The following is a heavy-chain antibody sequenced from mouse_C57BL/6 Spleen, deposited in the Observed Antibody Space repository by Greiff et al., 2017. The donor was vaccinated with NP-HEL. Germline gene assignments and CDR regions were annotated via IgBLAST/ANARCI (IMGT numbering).Heavy chain of an antibody. CDR3: ARRGGNYDWYFDV. Sequence: EVQLVESGPGMVKPSQSLSLTCTVTGYSITSGYDWHWIRHFPGNKLDWMGYISYSGSTNYNPSLKSRISITHDTSKNHFFLKLNSVTTEDTATYYCARRGGNYDWYFDVWGTGTTVTVSS. CDR1: GYSITSGYD. V-gene: IGHV3-1*01. D-gene: IGHD2-1*01. J-gene: IGHJ1*03. CDR2: ISYSGST.